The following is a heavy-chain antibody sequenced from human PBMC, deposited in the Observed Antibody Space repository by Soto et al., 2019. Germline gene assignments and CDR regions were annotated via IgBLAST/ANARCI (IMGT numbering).Heavy chain of an antibody. CDR1: GGSISSGGYY. Sequence: SETLSLTCTVSGGSISSGGYYWSWIRQHPGKGLEWIGYIYYSGSTYYNPSLKSRVTISVDTSKNQFSLKLSSVTAADTAVYYCARGLVVPWGNYDILTGYQLFDYWGQGTLVTVSS. CDR3: ARGLVVPWGNYDILTGYQLFDY. D-gene: IGHD3-9*01. J-gene: IGHJ4*02. V-gene: IGHV4-31*03. CDR2: IYYSGST.